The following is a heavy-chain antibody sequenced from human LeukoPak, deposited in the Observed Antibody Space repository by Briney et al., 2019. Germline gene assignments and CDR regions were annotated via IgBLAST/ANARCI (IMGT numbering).Heavy chain of an antibody. CDR1: GGSISSGGYY. D-gene: IGHD4-17*01. V-gene: IGHV4-31*03. Sequence: SETLSLTCTVSGGSISSGGYYWSWIRQHPGKGLEWIGYIYYSGSTYYNPSLKSRVTISVDTSKNQFSLKLSSVTAADTAVYYCARSYGGYGIFDYWGQGTLVPVSS. CDR3: ARSYGGYGIFDY. CDR2: IYYSGST. J-gene: IGHJ4*02.